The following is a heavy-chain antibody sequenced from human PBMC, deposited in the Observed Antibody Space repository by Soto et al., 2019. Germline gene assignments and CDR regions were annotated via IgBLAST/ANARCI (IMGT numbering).Heavy chain of an antibody. Sequence: QVQLVQSGAEVKKPGSSVKVSCKASGGTFSSYAISWVRQAPGQGLEWMGGIIPIFSTANYAQKFQGRVTITADESPSTGYMELSSLRSEDTAVYYCASTVSRYYYYGMDVWGQGTTVTVSS. CDR2: IIPIFSTA. J-gene: IGHJ6*02. CDR1: GGTFSSYA. CDR3: ASTVSRYYYYGMDV. D-gene: IGHD4-4*01. V-gene: IGHV1-69*12.